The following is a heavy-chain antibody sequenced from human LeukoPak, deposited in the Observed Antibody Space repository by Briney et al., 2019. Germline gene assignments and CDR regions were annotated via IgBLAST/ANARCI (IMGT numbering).Heavy chain of an antibody. CDR3: TRLRGESPRSFDP. J-gene: IGHJ5*02. V-gene: IGHV3-21*01. CDR2: ISGSSYHI. CDR1: GFTFSTFS. D-gene: IGHD3-10*01. Sequence: SGGSLRLSCAGSGFTFSTFSMKCVRQAPGKALEWVSSISGSSYHIYYADSVKGRFTISRDNANNLLYLRMNSLRAEDTAVYYSTRLRGESPRSFDPWGQGTLVTVSS.